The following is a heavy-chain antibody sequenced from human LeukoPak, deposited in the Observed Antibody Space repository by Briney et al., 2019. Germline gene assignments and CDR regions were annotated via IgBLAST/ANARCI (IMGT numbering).Heavy chain of an antibody. CDR3: ARLTSSWQLDY. V-gene: IGHV5-51*01. J-gene: IGHJ4*02. CDR2: IYPGDSDT. CDR1: GYSFTSYW. Sequence: GESLKISCKGSGYSFTSYWIGWVRQMPGKGLEGMGIIYPGDSDTRYSPSFQGQASISADKSISIASLQWSSLKASATAMYYCARLTSSWQLDYWGQGTLVTVSS. D-gene: IGHD6-13*01.